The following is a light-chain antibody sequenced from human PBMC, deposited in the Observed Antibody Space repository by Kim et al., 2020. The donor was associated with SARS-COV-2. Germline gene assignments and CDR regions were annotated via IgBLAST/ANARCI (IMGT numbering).Light chain of an antibody. CDR2: GVS. Sequence: QSITISCTGTSSDVGSYNLVSWYQQHTGKAPKLMIYGVSKRPSGVSNRFSGSKSGNTASLTISGLQAEDEADYYCCSYAGSSTSVVFGGGTQLTVL. J-gene: IGLJ2*01. CDR3: CSYAGSSTSVV. V-gene: IGLV2-23*02. CDR1: SSDVGSYNL.